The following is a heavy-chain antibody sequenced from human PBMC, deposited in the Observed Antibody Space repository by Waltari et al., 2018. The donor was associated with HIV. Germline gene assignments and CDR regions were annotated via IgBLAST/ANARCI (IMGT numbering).Heavy chain of an antibody. CDR2: IYSGGST. CDR3: ARARTYYDFWSGNYSPDYFDY. J-gene: IGHJ4*02. CDR1: GIPVSSNY. Sequence: EVQLAESGGGLIQSGGSLRLSCAASGIPVSSNYMIWVRQRPGKELEWVAVIYSGGSTYYADSVKGRFTISRDNSKNTLYLQMNSLRAEDTAVYYCARARTYYDFWSGNYSPDYFDYWGQGTLITVSS. V-gene: IGHV3-53*01. D-gene: IGHD3-3*01.